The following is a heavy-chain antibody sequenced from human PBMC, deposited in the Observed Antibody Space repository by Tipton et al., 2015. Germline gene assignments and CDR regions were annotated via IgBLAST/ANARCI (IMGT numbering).Heavy chain of an antibody. CDR1: GYSISSGYH. Sequence: TLSLTCAVSGYSISSGYHWGWIRQPPGKGLEWIASIYHSGRTHYNPSLKSRITMSRDTSKNQFSLKMSSVTAADTAVYFCARDLEHGMDVWGQGTTVTVS. CDR2: IYHSGRT. V-gene: IGHV4-38-2*02. CDR3: ARDLEHGMDV. J-gene: IGHJ6*02.